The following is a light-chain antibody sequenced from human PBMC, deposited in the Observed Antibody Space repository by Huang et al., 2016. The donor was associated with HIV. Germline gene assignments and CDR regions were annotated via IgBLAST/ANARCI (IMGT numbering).Light chain of an antibody. Sequence: EIVMTQSPATLSVSPGERATLSCRASQSVSINLAWYQQKPGQAPRLLIYGASTRATGIPARFSGGGAGTEFTLTISSLQSEDFAVYYCQQYDNWPPYTFGQGTKLEIK. CDR1: QSVSIN. V-gene: IGKV3-15*01. CDR3: QQYDNWPPYT. CDR2: GAS. J-gene: IGKJ2*01.